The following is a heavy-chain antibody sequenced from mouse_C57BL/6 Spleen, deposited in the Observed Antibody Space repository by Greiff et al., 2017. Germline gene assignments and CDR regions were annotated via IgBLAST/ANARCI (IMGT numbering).Heavy chain of an antibody. J-gene: IGHJ4*01. CDR1: GYAFSSSW. V-gene: IGHV1-82*01. Sequence: QVQLQQSGPELVKPGASVKISCKASGYAFSSSWMNWVKQRPGKGLEWTGRIYPGDGDTNYNGKFKGKATLTADKSSSTAYMQLSSLTSEDSAVYFCARWGDYWGQGTSVTVSS. CDR2: IYPGDGDT. CDR3: ARWGDY.